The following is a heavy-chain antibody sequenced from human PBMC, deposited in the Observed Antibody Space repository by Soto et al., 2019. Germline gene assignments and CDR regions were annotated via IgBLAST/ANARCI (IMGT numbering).Heavy chain of an antibody. J-gene: IGHJ4*02. CDR3: ARDMRYYDGSGFVEY. CDR1: GYTFTSYG. CDR2: ISAYTGDT. D-gene: IGHD3-22*01. Sequence: ASVKVSCKASGYTFTSYGITWVRQAPGQGLEWMGWISAYTGDTNYAQKLQGRVTMTTDTSTSTAYMELRSLRSDDTAVYYCARDMRYYDGSGFVEYWGQGTPVTVVS. V-gene: IGHV1-18*01.